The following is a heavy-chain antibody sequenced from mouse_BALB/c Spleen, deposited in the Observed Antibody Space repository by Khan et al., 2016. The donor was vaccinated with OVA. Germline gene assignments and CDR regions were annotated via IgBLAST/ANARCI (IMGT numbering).Heavy chain of an antibody. J-gene: IGHJ3*01. D-gene: IGHD4-1*01. CDR1: GYSIISDYA. Sequence: EVQLQESGPGLVKPSQSLSLTCTVTGYSIISDYAWNWIRQFPGNKLDWMGYITYSGSTSYRPSLKSRISITRDTSKNQFFLQLNSVTTEDTATYYCAMGRTYWGQGTLVTVSA. V-gene: IGHV3-2*02. CDR3: AMGRTY. CDR2: ITYSGST.